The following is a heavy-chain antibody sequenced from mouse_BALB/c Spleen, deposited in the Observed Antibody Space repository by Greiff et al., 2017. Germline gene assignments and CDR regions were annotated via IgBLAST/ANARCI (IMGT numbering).Heavy chain of an antibody. CDR2: ISYDGSN. CDR1: GYSITSGYY. Sequence: EVKLVESGPGLVKPSQSLSLTCSVTGYSITSGYYWNWIRQFPGNKLEWMGYISYDGSNNYNPSLKNRISITRDTSKNQFFLKLNSVTTEDTATYYCAREAHYYGSSYAMDYWGQGTSVTVSS. V-gene: IGHV3-6*02. J-gene: IGHJ4*01. CDR3: AREAHYYGSSYAMDY. D-gene: IGHD1-1*01.